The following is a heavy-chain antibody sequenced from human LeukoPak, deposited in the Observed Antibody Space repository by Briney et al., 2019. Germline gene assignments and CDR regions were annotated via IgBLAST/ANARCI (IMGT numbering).Heavy chain of an antibody. J-gene: IGHJ6*03. Sequence: MPSQSLSPTCTVAAASITSDYWSSVRQPAGKGREWHGRVYTSGSTNYNPSLKSRVDMSVDTSKNQFSLKLSSVTAADTAVYYCAREEQLVRGSYHYYYMDVWGKGTTVTVSS. D-gene: IGHD6-13*01. V-gene: IGHV4-4*07. CDR2: VYTSGST. CDR1: AASITSDY. CDR3: AREEQLVRGSYHYYYMDV.